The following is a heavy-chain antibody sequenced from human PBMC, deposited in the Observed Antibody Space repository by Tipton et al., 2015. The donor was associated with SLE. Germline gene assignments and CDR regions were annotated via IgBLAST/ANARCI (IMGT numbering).Heavy chain of an antibody. Sequence: TLSLTCAVSGGSISSGGYSWSWIRQPPGKGLEWIGYIYHSGSTYYNPSLKSRVTISVDTSKNQFSLKLSSVTAADTAVYYCARVYLQWLLGPRGYFDYWGQGTLVTVSS. D-gene: IGHD6-19*01. J-gene: IGHJ4*02. CDR2: IYHSGST. CDR3: ARVYLQWLLGPRGYFDY. V-gene: IGHV4-30-2*01. CDR1: GGSISSGGYS.